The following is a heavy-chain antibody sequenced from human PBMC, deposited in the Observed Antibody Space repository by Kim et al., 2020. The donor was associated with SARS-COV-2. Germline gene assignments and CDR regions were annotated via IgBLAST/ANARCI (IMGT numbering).Heavy chain of an antibody. Sequence: GGSLRLSCAASGFTFSDYYMSWIRQAPGKGLVWVSYISSSGSTIYYADSVKGRFTISRDNAKNSLYLQMNSLRAEDTAVYYCAGDVSSSITMVRGVIAGRGYGMDVWGRGTTVTVSS. D-gene: IGHD3-10*01. CDR3: AGDVSSSITMVRGVIAGRGYGMDV. V-gene: IGHV3-11*01. CDR2: ISSSGSTI. J-gene: IGHJ6*02. CDR1: GFTFSDYY.